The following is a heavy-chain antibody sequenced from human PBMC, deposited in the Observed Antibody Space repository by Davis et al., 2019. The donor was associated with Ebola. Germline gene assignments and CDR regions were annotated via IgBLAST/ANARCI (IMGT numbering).Heavy chain of an antibody. CDR2: INHSGST. CDR3: AREYYYYYGMDV. V-gene: IGHV4-34*01. CDR1: GGSFSGYY. J-gene: IGHJ6*02. Sequence: MPSETLSLTCAVYGGSFSGYYWSRIRQHPGKGLEWIGEINHSGSTNYNPSLKSRVTISVDTSKNQFSLQLNSVTPEDTAVYYCAREYYYYYGMDVWGQGTTVTVSS.